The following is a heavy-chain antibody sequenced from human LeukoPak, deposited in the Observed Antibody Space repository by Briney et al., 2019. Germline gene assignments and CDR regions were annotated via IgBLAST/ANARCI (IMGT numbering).Heavy chain of an antibody. CDR3: AKADLTTADRDAFDI. Sequence: QPGGSLRLSCAASGFTFSSYDMSWVRQAPGKGLEWVSAITGSGATTYYADSVKGRFTISRDNSKNTLYLQMNSLRVEDTAVYYCAKADLTTADRDAFDIWGQGTVVTVSS. D-gene: IGHD2-21*02. V-gene: IGHV3-23*01. J-gene: IGHJ3*02. CDR2: ITGSGATT. CDR1: GFTFSSYD.